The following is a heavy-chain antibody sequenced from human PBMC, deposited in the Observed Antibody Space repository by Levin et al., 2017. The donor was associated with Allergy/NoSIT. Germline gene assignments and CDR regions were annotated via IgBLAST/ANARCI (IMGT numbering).Heavy chain of an antibody. D-gene: IGHD3-10*01. J-gene: IGHJ4*02. V-gene: IGHV4-61*02. CDR2: IYSSGSA. CDR1: GGSISSGSYY. Sequence: LRLSCKVSGGSISSGSYYWSWIRQPAAKGLEWIGRIYSSGSANYNPSLKSRVTISVDTSKNQFSLKLSSVTAADTAVYYCARAEVGSEHWGQGTLVTVSS. CDR3: ARAEVGSEH.